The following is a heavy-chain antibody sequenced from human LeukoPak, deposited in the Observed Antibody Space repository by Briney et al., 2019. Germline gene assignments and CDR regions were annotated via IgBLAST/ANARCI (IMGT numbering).Heavy chain of an antibody. CDR2: ISSSSSTI. CDR3: ARDGKLLSIRCDY. J-gene: IGHJ4*02. D-gene: IGHD2-21*02. CDR1: GFTFSSYA. Sequence: GGSLRLSCAASGFTFSSYAMSWVRQAPGKGLEWVSYISSSSSTIYYADSVKGRFTISRDNAKNSLYLQMNSLRAEDTAVYYCARDGKLLSIRCDYWGQGTLVTVSS. V-gene: IGHV3-48*04.